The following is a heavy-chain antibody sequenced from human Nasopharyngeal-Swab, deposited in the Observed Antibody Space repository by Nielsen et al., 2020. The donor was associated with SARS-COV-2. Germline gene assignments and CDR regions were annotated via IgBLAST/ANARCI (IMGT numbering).Heavy chain of an antibody. D-gene: IGHD3-3*01. CDR1: GDSIGSGSHY. CDR3: ARILTIFGVVASYYFDY. Sequence: SETLSLTCSVSGDSIGSGSHYWSWIRQPAGKGLEWIGYIYYSGSTNYNPSLKSRVTISVDTSKNQFSLKLSSVTAADTAVYYCARILTIFGVVASYYFDYWGQGTLVTVSS. J-gene: IGHJ4*02. CDR2: IYYSGST. V-gene: IGHV4-61*10.